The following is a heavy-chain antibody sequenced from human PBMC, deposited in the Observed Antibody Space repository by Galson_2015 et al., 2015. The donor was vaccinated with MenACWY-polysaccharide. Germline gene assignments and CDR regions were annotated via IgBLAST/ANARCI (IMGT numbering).Heavy chain of an antibody. CDR2: INTNTGNP. V-gene: IGHV7-4-1*02. J-gene: IGHJ4*02. CDR1: RYTFTSYA. Sequence: SCKASRYTFTSYAMNWVRQAPGQGLEWMGWINTNTGNPTYAQGFTGRVVFSLDTSVSTAYLQISSLKAEDTAVYYCARDPKRKVTTVPTGRFDYWGQGTLVTVSS. CDR3: ARDPKRKVTTVPTGRFDY. D-gene: IGHD4-17*01.